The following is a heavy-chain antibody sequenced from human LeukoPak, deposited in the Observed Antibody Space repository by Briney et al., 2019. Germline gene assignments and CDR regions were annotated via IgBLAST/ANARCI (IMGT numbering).Heavy chain of an antibody. CDR2: IYYSGST. CDR3: ARGWPYYYYMDV. V-gene: IGHV4-59*01. Sequence: PSETLSLTCTVSGGSISSYYWSWIRQPPGKGLEWIGYIYYSGSTNYNPSLKSRVTISVDTSKNQFSLKLSSVTAADTAVYYCARGWPYYYYMDVWGKGTTVTISS. J-gene: IGHJ6*03. CDR1: GGSISSYY.